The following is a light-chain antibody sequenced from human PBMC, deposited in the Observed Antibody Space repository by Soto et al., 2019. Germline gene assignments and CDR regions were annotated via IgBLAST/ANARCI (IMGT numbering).Light chain of an antibody. CDR3: QQYGSSPWT. CDR1: QSVSSSY. J-gene: IGKJ1*01. Sequence: EIVLTKSPATLYLSPGERATLSCGASQSVSSSYLAWYQQKPGLEPRLLIYDASSRATGIPDRFSGSGSGTDFTLTISRLEPEDFAVYYCQQYGSSPWTVGQGTKVEIK. V-gene: IGKV3D-20*01. CDR2: DAS.